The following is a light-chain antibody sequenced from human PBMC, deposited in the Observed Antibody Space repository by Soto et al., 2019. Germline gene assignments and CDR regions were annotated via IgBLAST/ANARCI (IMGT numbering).Light chain of an antibody. CDR1: SSNIGAGYA. CDR2: GSS. CDR3: QSYDSSLSGYV. Sequence: QSELTQPPSVSGAPGQRVTISCTGSSSNIGAGYAVHWYQQLPGTAPKVLIYGSSNRPSGVPDRFSGSKSGTSASLAITGLQAEDEADYYCQSYDSSLSGYVFGTGTKLTVL. V-gene: IGLV1-40*01. J-gene: IGLJ1*01.